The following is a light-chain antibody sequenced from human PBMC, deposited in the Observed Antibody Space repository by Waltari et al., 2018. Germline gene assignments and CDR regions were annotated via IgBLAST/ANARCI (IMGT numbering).Light chain of an antibody. CDR2: DDN. V-gene: IGLV2-14*03. CDR1: SSDVGAYNY. Sequence: HSALAQPASVSGSPGQSITISCTGTSSDVGAYNYVSWYQQHPGKAPRLMIYDDNNRPSGVSNRFSGSKSGNTASLTISGLQAEDEADYYCSSFTRASSWVFGGGTKLTV. J-gene: IGLJ3*02. CDR3: SSFTRASSWV.